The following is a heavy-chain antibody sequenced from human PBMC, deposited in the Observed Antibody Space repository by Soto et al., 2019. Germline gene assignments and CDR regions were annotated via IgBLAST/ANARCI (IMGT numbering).Heavy chain of an antibody. V-gene: IGHV2-5*02. CDR3: AHGSGWLFDY. J-gene: IGHJ4*02. CDR1: GFSLSSRAVG. D-gene: IGHD6-19*01. CDR2: TYWDDDD. Sequence: QITLKESGPTLVKPTQTLTLTCTFSGFSLSSRAVGVGWIRQPPGKTLEWLAFTYWDDDDHYSPSLMSRLTITKDTSKNQVVLTRTNMDPVDTATYYCAHGSGWLFDYWGQGTLVTVSS.